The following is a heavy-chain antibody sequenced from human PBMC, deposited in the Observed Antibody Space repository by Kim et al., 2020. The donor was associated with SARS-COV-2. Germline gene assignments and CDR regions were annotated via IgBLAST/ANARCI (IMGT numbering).Heavy chain of an antibody. J-gene: IGHJ6*02. V-gene: IGHV4-39*01. Sequence: SETLSLTCTVSGGSISSSSYYWGWIRQPPGKGLEWIGSIYYSGSTYYNPSLKSRVTISVDTSKNQFSLKLSSVTAADTAVYYCARLMTTQGDGIFYYYYYGMDVWGQGTTVTVSS. D-gene: IGHD4-4*01. CDR1: GGSISSSSYY. CDR2: IYYSGST. CDR3: ARLMTTQGDGIFYYYYYGMDV.